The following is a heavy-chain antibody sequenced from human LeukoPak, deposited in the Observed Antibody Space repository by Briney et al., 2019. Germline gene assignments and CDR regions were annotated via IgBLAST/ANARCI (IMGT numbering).Heavy chain of an antibody. Sequence: EGSLRLSCAASGFTFSSYEMNWVSQAPGKGLEWVSYISSSGSTIYYADSVKGRFTISRDNAKNSLYLQMNSLRAEDTALYYCAKGGYSYVLYFDYWGQGTLVTVSS. CDR2: ISSSGSTI. J-gene: IGHJ4*02. CDR3: AKGGYSYVLYFDY. CDR1: GFTFSSYE. V-gene: IGHV3-48*03. D-gene: IGHD5-18*01.